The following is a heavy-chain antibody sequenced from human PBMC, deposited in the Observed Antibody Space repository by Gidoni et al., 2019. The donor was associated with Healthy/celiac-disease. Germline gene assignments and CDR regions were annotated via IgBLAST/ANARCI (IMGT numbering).Heavy chain of an antibody. V-gene: IGHV3-23*01. CDR3: AKGWLEKSGHFDY. Sequence: EVQLLESGGGLVQPGGSLRLSGAASGFAFSSYARSWVRQAPGKGLEWVSAISGSGSSTYYADSVKGRFTTSRDNSKNTLYLQMNSLRAEDTAVYYCAKGWLEKSGHFDYWGQGTLVTVSS. CDR2: ISGSGSST. D-gene: IGHD1-26*01. CDR1: GFAFSSYA. J-gene: IGHJ4*02.